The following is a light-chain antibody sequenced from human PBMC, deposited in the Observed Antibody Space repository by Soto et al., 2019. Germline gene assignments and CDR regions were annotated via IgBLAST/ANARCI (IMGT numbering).Light chain of an antibody. CDR3: QQYYGTLYT. J-gene: IGKJ2*01. CDR2: WAS. CDR1: YSLLYSSNNKNY. Sequence: DIVMTQSPDSLAMSLGERATINCKSSYSLLYSSNNKNYLAWYQQKPGQPPKLLIYWASTRESGVPDRFSGSGSGTDFTLTISSLQAEDVAIYYCQQYYGTLYTFGQGTKVDIK. V-gene: IGKV4-1*01.